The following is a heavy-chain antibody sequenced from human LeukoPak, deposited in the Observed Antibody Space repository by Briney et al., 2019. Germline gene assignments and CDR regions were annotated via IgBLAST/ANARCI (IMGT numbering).Heavy chain of an antibody. CDR2: ISPFNGNT. Sequence: ASVKVSCKASGYTFTSYGISWMRQPPGQGLEWIGWISPFNGNTNYAQNVQGRATMTTDTSTTTAYMDLEGLRYDDTAVYYCARDREQWVPLGAFDLWGQGTMVTVSS. CDR3: ARDREQWVPLGAFDL. CDR1: GYTFTSYG. V-gene: IGHV1-18*01. D-gene: IGHD6-19*01. J-gene: IGHJ3*01.